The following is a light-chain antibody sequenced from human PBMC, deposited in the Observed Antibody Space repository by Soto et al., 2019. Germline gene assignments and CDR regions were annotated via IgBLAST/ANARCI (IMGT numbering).Light chain of an antibody. Sequence: SYELTQPPSVSVAPGQTARITCGGNNIAAKSVHWYQQKPGQAPVLVVYDDRDRPSGVPERFSRSNSGNTATLTISRVEAGDAADFWCQVWDSSSDQPVFGGGTKLTVL. V-gene: IGLV3-21*02. CDR2: DDR. J-gene: IGLJ2*01. CDR3: QVWDSSSDQPV. CDR1: NIAAKS.